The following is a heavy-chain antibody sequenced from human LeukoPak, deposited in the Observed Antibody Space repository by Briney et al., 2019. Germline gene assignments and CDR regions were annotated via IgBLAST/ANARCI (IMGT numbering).Heavy chain of an antibody. Sequence: PGRSLRLSCAASGFTFSSYAMHWVRQAPGKGLEWVAVISYDGSNKYYADSVKGRFTISRDNSKNTLYLQMNSRRAEDTAVYYCARDIHGSGAFDIWGQGTMVTVSS. V-gene: IGHV3-30*14. CDR2: ISYDGSNK. CDR1: GFTFSSYA. D-gene: IGHD3-10*01. J-gene: IGHJ3*02. CDR3: ARDIHGSGAFDI.